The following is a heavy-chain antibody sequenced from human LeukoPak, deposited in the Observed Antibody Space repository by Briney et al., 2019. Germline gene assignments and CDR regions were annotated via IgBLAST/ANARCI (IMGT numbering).Heavy chain of an antibody. J-gene: IGHJ4*02. CDR2: ISYDGSNK. V-gene: IGHV3-30-3*01. CDR1: GFTFSSYA. D-gene: IGHD6-19*01. CDR3: AREYSSGWFGDPIPFFDY. Sequence: PGGSLRLSCAASGFTFSSYAMHWVRQAPGKGLEWVAVISYDGSNKYYADSVKGRFTISRDNSKNTLYLQMNSLRAEDTAVYYCAREYSSGWFGDPIPFFDYWGQGTLVTVSS.